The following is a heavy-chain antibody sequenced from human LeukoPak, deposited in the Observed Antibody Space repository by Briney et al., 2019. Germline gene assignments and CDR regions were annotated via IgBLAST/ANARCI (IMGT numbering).Heavy chain of an antibody. CDR1: GFTVSYNY. CDR2: IYSGGRT. J-gene: IGHJ4*02. Sequence: GGSLRLSCAASGFTVSYNYRSWVRQAPGKGLEWVSLIYSGGRTTYADSVKGRFTISRDTSKNTLYLQMNSLRAEDTAVYYCASGSNSGFDYWGQGTLVTVSS. D-gene: IGHD4-23*01. V-gene: IGHV3-66*01. CDR3: ASGSNSGFDY.